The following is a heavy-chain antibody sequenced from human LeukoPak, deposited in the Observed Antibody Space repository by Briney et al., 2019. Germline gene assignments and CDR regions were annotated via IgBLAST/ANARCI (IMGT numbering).Heavy chain of an antibody. D-gene: IGHD3-10*01. CDR1: GFTFSSYA. V-gene: IGHV3-23*01. Sequence: PGGSLRLSCAASGFTFSSYAMSWVRQAPGKGLEWVSAISGSGGSTYYADSGKGRFTISRDNSKNTLYLQMNSLRAEDTAVYYCASPDLWFGELFHYFDYWGQGTLVTVSS. J-gene: IGHJ4*02. CDR2: ISGSGGST. CDR3: ASPDLWFGELFHYFDY.